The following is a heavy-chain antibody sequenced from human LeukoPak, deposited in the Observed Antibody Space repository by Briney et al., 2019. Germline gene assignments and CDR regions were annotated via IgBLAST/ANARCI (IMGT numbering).Heavy chain of an antibody. J-gene: IGHJ5*02. Sequence: ASVKVFCKACCDALSAKYMHSVLQAPGQGLEWMGWINPNSGGTNYAQKFQGRVTMTRDTSISTAYMELSRLRSDDTAVYYCATRRYPTSSATSENWFDPWGQGTLVTVSS. CDR1: CDALSAKY. CDR2: INPNSGGT. V-gene: IGHV1-2*02. CDR3: ATRRYPTSSATSENWFDP. D-gene: IGHD2-2*01.